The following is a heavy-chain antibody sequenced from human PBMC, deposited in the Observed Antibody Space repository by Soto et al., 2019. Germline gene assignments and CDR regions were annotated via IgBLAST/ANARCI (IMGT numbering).Heavy chain of an antibody. CDR2: ISSSSSYI. CDR3: ARDPYCGGGSCYHDAFDI. V-gene: IGHV3-21*01. CDR1: GFTFSSYS. Sequence: EVQLVEFGGGLVKPGGSLRLSCAASGFTFSSYSMNWVRQAPGKGLEWVSSISSSSSYIYYADSVKGRFTSSRDNAKNSLYLQMNSLRAEDTAVYYCARDPYCGGGSCYHDAFDIWGQAAMVTVSS. D-gene: IGHD2-15*01. J-gene: IGHJ3*02.